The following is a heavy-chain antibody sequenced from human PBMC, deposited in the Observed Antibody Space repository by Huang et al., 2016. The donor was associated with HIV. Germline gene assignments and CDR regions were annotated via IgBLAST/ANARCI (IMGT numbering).Heavy chain of an antibody. CDR2: IYSDDDK. J-gene: IGHJ4*02. V-gene: IGHV2-5*02. D-gene: IGHD3-22*01. Sequence: QITLKESGPMLVKPTQTLTLTRTFSGFSLSTSEVGVGWIRQPPGKAREWLALIYSDDDKSYRPSLKSRLTITKDTSRNQVVLTMTNMDPVDTGTYYCAHSAFGTSGYYFRMHFDYWGQGALVTVSS. CDR1: GFSLSTSEVG. CDR3: AHSAFGTSGYYFRMHFDY.